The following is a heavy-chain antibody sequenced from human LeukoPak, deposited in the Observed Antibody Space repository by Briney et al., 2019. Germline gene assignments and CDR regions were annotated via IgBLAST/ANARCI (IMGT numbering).Heavy chain of an antibody. J-gene: IGHJ5*02. D-gene: IGHD2-21*02. CDR2: INHSGST. CDR3: ARVTYCGGDCYSRYNWFDP. V-gene: IGHV4-34*01. CDR1: GGSFSGYY. Sequence: SETLSLTCAVYGGSFSGYYWSWIHQPPGKGLEWIGEINHSGSTNYNPSLKSRVTISVDTSKNQFSLKLSSVTAADTAVYYCARVTYCGGDCYSRYNWFDPWGQGTLVTVSS.